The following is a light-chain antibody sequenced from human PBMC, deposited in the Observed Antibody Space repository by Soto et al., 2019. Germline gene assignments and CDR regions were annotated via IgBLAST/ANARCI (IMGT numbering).Light chain of an antibody. CDR1: SSNIGNNY. CDR3: GTWDSSLSAVV. V-gene: IGLV1-51*02. Sequence: VLTQPPSVSAAPGQKVTISCSGSSSNIGNNYVSWYQQLPGTAPKLLICENNKRPSGIPDRFSGSKSGTSATLGITGLQTGHEADYYCGTWDSSLSAVVFGGGTKVTVL. CDR2: ENN. J-gene: IGLJ2*01.